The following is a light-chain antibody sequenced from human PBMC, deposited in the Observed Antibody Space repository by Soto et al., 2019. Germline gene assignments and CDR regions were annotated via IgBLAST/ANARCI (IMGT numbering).Light chain of an antibody. CDR1: RSNIGGNT. Sequence: QSVLTQPPSASGTPGQRVTISCSGSRSNIGGNTVNWYHQLPGTAPKLLIYSNIERPSGVPERFSGSKSGTSASLAISGLQSEDEGDYYCLAWDDSLTGWVFGGGTKVTVL. CDR2: SNI. J-gene: IGLJ3*02. V-gene: IGLV1-44*01. CDR3: LAWDDSLTGWV.